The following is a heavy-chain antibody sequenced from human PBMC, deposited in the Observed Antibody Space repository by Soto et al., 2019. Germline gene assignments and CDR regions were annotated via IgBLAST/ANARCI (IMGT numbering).Heavy chain of an antibody. CDR3: ARDIEKNYYDSSGYSDAFDI. CDR1: GFTFSDYY. J-gene: IGHJ3*02. D-gene: IGHD3-22*01. V-gene: IGHV3-11*01. Sequence: QVQLVESGGGLVKPGGSLRLSCAASGFTFSDYYMSWIRQAPGKGLEWVSYISSSGSTIYYADSVKGRFTISRDNAKNSLYLQMNSLRAEDTAVYYCARDIEKNYYDSSGYSDAFDIWGQGTMVTVSS. CDR2: ISSSGSTI.